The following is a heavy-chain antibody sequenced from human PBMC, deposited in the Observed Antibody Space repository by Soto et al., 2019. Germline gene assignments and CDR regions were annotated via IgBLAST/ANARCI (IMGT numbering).Heavy chain of an antibody. J-gene: IGHJ4*02. D-gene: IGHD6-19*01. Sequence: PGESLKISCKGSGYSFTSYWIGWVRQMPGKGLEWMGIIYPGDSDTRYSPSFQGQVTISADKSISTAYLQWSSLKASDTAMYYCARRSSGWYGFPLFDYWGQGTLVTVSS. CDR1: GYSFTSYW. CDR2: IYPGDSDT. CDR3: ARRSSGWYGFPLFDY. V-gene: IGHV5-51*01.